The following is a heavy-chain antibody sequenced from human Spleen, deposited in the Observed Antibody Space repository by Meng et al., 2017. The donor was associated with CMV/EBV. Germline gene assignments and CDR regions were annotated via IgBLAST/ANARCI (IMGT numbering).Heavy chain of an antibody. V-gene: IGHV1-2*02. D-gene: IGHD2-2*02. J-gene: IGHJ6*02. CDR1: GYTFTGYY. CDR3: AGVVPAAIRGYYYYGMGV. CDR2: INPNSGGT. Sequence: ASVKVSCKASGYTFTGYYMHWVRQAPGQGLEWMGWINPNSGGTNYAQKFQGRVTMTRDTSISTAYMELSRLRSDDTAVYYCAGVVPAAIRGYYYYGMGVWGQGTTVTVSS.